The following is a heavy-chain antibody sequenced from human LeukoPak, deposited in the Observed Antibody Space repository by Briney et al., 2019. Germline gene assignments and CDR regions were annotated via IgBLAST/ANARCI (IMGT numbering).Heavy chain of an antibody. J-gene: IGHJ6*03. CDR1: GFTFSSYS. Sequence: GGSLRLSCAASGFTFSSYSMNWARQAPGKGLEWVSYISSSGSTIYYADSVKGRFTISRDNAKNSLYLQMNSLRAEDTAVYYCARNPAKLYDSSGYYYYYYYMDVWGKGTTVTVSS. D-gene: IGHD3-22*01. CDR2: ISSSGSTI. V-gene: IGHV3-48*04. CDR3: ARNPAKLYDSSGYYYYYYYMDV.